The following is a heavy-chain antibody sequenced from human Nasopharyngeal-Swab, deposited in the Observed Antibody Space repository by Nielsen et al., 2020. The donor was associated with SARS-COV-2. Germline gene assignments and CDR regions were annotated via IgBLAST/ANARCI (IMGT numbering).Heavy chain of an antibody. D-gene: IGHD3-3*01. CDR3: AKKNHYDFWAQYVMDV. CDR2: ISYDGSNK. CDR1: GFTFSSYA. J-gene: IGHJ6*02. V-gene: IGHV3-30*04. Sequence: GGSLRLSCAASGFTFSSYAMHWVRQAPGKGLEWVAVISYDGSNKYYADSVKGRFTISRDNSKNTLYLQMNSLRAEDTAVYYCAKKNHYDFWAQYVMDVWGQGTTVTVSS.